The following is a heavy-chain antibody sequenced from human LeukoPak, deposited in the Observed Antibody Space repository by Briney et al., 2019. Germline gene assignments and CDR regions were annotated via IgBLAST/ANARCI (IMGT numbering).Heavy chain of an antibody. J-gene: IGHJ4*02. CDR3: ARERTRGGNFDY. D-gene: IGHD3/OR15-3a*01. V-gene: IGHV3-30*03. Sequence: GGSLRLSCAASGFTFSSYGMHWVRQAPGKGLEWVAVISYDGSNKYYADSVKGRFTISRDNSKNTLYLQMNSLRAEDTAVYYCARERTRGGNFDYWGQGTLVTVSS. CDR1: GFTFSSYG. CDR2: ISYDGSNK.